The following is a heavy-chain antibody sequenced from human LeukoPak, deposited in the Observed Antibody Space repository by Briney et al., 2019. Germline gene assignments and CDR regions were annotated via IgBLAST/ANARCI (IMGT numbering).Heavy chain of an antibody. CDR1: GFTLSSHE. Sequence: GGSLRLSCAASGFTLSSHEINWVRQAPGKGLEWVSYISDVGRSDIYFADPVKGRFTLSRDNAKNSLYLQMNSLRAEDTAIYYCARETPNCGGDCFDYWGQGTLVTVSS. CDR3: ARETPNCGGDCFDY. CDR2: ISDVGRSDI. V-gene: IGHV3-48*03. J-gene: IGHJ4*02. D-gene: IGHD2-21*02.